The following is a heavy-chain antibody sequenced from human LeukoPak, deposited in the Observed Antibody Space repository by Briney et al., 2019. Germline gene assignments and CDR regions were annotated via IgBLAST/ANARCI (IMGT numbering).Heavy chain of an antibody. CDR2: INWNGGST. V-gene: IGHV3-20*04. Sequence: PGGSLRLSCAASGFTFDDYGMSWVRQAPGKGLEWVSGINWNGGSTGYADSVKGRFTISRDNAKNSLYLQMNSLGAEDTALYYCAREGYFDWLRDYYYYMDVWGKGTTVTVSS. J-gene: IGHJ6*03. D-gene: IGHD3-9*01. CDR1: GFTFDDYG. CDR3: AREGYFDWLRDYYYYMDV.